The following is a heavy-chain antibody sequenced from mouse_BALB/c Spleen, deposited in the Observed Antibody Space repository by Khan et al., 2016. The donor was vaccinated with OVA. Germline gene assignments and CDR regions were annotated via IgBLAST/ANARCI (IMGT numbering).Heavy chain of an antibody. CDR3: ARSVVDYYGMDY. D-gene: IGHD1-1*02. Sequence: EVELVESGGGVVKPGGSLKLSCSASGFTFSSFAMSWVRQTPEKRLEWVATIRSGGHYPFYPDSVKGRFTISRDNARNPLYLQMSSLRSEETAMYYCARSVVDYYGMDYWGQGTSVTVSS. J-gene: IGHJ4*01. CDR2: IRSGGHYP. CDR1: GFTFSSFA. V-gene: IGHV5-9-3*01.